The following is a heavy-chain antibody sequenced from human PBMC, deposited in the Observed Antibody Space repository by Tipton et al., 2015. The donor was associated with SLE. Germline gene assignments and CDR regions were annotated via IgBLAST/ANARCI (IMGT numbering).Heavy chain of an antibody. D-gene: IGHD3-16*01. CDR3: AREGEGGAFDI. Sequence: TLSLTCTVSGGSISGYYWSWIRQPPGEGLEWLGYIYYTGSTNYNPSLKTRVTISVDTSKNQFPLKLSSVTAADTAVYYCAREGEGGAFDIWGQGTMVTVSS. J-gene: IGHJ3*02. CDR2: IYYTGST. V-gene: IGHV4-59*01. CDR1: GGSISGYY.